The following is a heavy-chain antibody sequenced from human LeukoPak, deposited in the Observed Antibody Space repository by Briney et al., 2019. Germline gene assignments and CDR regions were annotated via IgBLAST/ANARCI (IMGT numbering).Heavy chain of an antibody. V-gene: IGHV3-30*04. CDR2: ISYDGSNK. CDR1: GFTFSSYA. J-gene: IGHJ4*02. Sequence: GGSLRLSCAASGFTFSSYAMHWVRQAPGKGLEWVAVISYDGSNKYYADSAKGRFTISRDNSKNTLYLQMNSLRAEDTAVYYCARGSSTYYYDSSGYGSFDYWGQGTLVTVSS. CDR3: ARGSSTYYYDSSGYGSFDY. D-gene: IGHD3-22*01.